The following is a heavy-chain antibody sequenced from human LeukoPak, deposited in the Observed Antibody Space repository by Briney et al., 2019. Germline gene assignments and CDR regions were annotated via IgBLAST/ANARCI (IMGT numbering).Heavy chain of an antibody. CDR1: GFTFSSYA. CDR2: ISGSGGST. Sequence: PGGSLRLSCAASGFTFSSYAMSWVRQAPGKGLEWVSAISGSGGSTYYADSVKGRFTISRDNSKNTLYLQMNSLRAEDTAVYYCAKDSGISGGDYEIFDYWGQGTLVTVSS. CDR3: AKDSGISGGDYEIFDY. D-gene: IGHD4-17*01. V-gene: IGHV3-23*01. J-gene: IGHJ4*02.